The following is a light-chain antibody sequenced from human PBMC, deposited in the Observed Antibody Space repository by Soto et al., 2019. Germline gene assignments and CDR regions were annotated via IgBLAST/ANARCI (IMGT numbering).Light chain of an antibody. CDR1: QTVANY. CDR2: DAS. V-gene: IGKV3-11*01. J-gene: IGKJ1*01. Sequence: EIMLTQSPATLSLSPGERATLSCRASQTVANYLAWYQQKPGQAPRLLIYDASNRATGIPARFSGGGSGTDFTLTISSLEPEDFALYYCQHRDNWLGTFDQGTKVEIK. CDR3: QHRDNWLGT.